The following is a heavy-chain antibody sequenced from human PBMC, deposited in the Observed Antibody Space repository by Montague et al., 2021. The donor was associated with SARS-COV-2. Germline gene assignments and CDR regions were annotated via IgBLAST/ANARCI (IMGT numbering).Heavy chain of an antibody. J-gene: IGHJ4*02. D-gene: IGHD6-13*01. V-gene: IGHV4-39*01. Sequence: SETLSLTCSFSGGSITDRTYYWGCIRQSPGKGLELIGAINYSGTTYYXXSLKSRVTISLDTAKNQFSLKMTSVTAAGTAVYYCARHWGIAAAGNWGQGTLVTVAS. CDR2: INYSGTT. CDR1: GGSITDRTYY. CDR3: ARHWGIAAAGN.